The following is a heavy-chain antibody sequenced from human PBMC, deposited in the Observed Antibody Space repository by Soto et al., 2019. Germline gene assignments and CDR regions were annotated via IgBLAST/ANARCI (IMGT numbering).Heavy chain of an antibody. Sequence: GGSLRLSCATSGFTFTVYGFHWVRQAPGKGLEWVAVIWSDGSKDYYADSVRGRFTVFRDNSQNTIHLQMNSVRAEDTGVYYCARDGCSGGSCLVDPWGQGTLVTVSS. CDR2: IWSDGSKD. V-gene: IGHV3-33*01. D-gene: IGHD2-15*01. CDR1: GFTFTVYG. J-gene: IGHJ5*02. CDR3: ARDGCSGGSCLVDP.